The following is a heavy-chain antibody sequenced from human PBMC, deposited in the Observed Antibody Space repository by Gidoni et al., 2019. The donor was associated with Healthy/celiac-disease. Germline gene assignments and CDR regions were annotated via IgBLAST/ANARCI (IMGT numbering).Heavy chain of an antibody. Sequence: EVPLVESGGGLVQPGGSLRLSCAASGFPFSSYEMNWVRQAPGKGLEWVSYISSSGSTIYYADAVKGRFTISRDNAKNSLYLQKNSLRAEDTAVYYCARERYDYIWGSYRYGDYWGQGTLVTVSS. J-gene: IGHJ4*02. CDR1: GFPFSSYE. CDR2: ISSSGSTI. D-gene: IGHD3-16*02. V-gene: IGHV3-48*03. CDR3: ARERYDYIWGSYRYGDY.